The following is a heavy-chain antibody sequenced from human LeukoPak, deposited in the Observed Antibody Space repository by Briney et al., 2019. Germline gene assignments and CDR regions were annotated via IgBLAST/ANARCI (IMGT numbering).Heavy chain of an antibody. Sequence: GGSLRLSCAASGFTFSSYAMSWVRQAPGKGLEWVSTISDSGGSTYHAGSVKGRFAISRDNSKSTLFLQMNSLRADDTAVYYCAKAVAGLIGDFQHWGQGTQVTVSS. D-gene: IGHD6-19*01. CDR3: AKAVAGLIGDFQH. CDR1: GFTFSSYA. V-gene: IGHV3-23*01. CDR2: ISDSGGST. J-gene: IGHJ1*01.